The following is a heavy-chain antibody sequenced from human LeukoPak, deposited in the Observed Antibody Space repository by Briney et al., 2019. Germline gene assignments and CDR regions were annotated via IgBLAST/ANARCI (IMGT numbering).Heavy chain of an antibody. CDR1: GFTFSSYS. J-gene: IGHJ4*02. V-gene: IGHV3-48*01. CDR2: ISSSSSSTI. CDR3: ARDREWFGELFLEY. D-gene: IGHD3-10*01. Sequence: GGSLRLSCAASGFTFSSYSMNWVRQAPGKGLEWVSYISSSSSSTIYYADSVKGRFTISRDNAKNSLYLQMNSLRAEDTAVYYCARDREWFGELFLEYWGQGTLVTVSS.